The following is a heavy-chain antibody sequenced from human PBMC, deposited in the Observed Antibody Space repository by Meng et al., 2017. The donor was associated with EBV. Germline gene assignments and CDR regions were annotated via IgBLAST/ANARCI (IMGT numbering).Heavy chain of an antibody. CDR1: GFSLSTRGVG. V-gene: IGHV2-5*02. CDR3: AHIIAARPFDY. D-gene: IGHD6-6*01. J-gene: IGHJ4*02. CDR2: IYWDDDK. Sequence: QTPLKESGPTLVKPTQTLTLTCTFSGFSLSTRGVGVGWIRQPPGKALEWLALIYWDDDKRYSPSLKGRLTITKDTSKNQVVLTMTNMDPVDAATYYCAHIIAARPFDYWGQGTLVTVSS.